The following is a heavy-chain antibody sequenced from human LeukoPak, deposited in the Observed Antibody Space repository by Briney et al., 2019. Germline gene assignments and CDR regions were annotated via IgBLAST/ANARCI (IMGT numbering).Heavy chain of an antibody. CDR1: GCTFSDYG. D-gene: IGHD3-22*01. CDR2: IRYDGNRN. J-gene: IGHJ4*02. CDR3: ATDTYYYDSSGLYYFAY. Sequence: GGSLRLSCAESGCTFSDYGMQWVRQAPGKGLEWVAFIRYDGNRNSHADSVKGRFTISRDDSKNTLSLQMSSLRVEDSAVYYCATDTYYYDSSGLYYFAYWGQGTLVTVSS. V-gene: IGHV3-30*02.